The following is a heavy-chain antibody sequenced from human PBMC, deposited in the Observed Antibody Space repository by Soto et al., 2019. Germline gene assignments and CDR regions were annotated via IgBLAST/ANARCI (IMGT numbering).Heavy chain of an antibody. CDR2: IYQTGST. Sequence: SETLSLTCAVSGGSFTSNNWWTWVRQPPGQGLEWIGEIYQTGSTNYNPSLKSRVTISLDKSENQFSLKVTSVTAADTAVYYCAAYSSTWSYFDYWGQGTLVTVSS. J-gene: IGHJ4*02. D-gene: IGHD6-13*01. CDR3: AAYSSTWSYFDY. V-gene: IGHV4-4*02. CDR1: GGSFTSNNW.